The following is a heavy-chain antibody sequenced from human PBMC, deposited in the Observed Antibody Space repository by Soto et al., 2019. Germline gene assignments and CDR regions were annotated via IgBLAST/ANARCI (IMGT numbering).Heavy chain of an antibody. CDR1: GFTFSSYA. V-gene: IGHV3-23*01. Sequence: GGPLRLSCAASGFTFSSYAMSWVRQAPGKGLEWVSAISGSGGSTYYADSVKGRFTISRDNSKNTLYLQMNSLRAEDTAVYYCAKAGGTWIQLWYYFDYWGQGTLVTVSS. CDR3: AKAGGTWIQLWYYFDY. J-gene: IGHJ4*02. D-gene: IGHD5-18*01. CDR2: ISGSGGST.